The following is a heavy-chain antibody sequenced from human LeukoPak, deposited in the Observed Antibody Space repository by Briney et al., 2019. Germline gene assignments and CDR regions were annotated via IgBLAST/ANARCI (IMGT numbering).Heavy chain of an antibody. CDR3: ARRIANRNWFDP. Sequence: SETLSPTCTVSGGSISSSDYYWGWVRQPPGKGLEWIGSIFYSGAAHCNPSLKSRVTISVDTSNNQFSLMLSSVTAADTAVYYCARRIANRNWFDPWGQGTLVTVSS. CDR1: GGSISSSDYY. D-gene: IGHD1/OR15-1a*01. CDR2: IFYSGAA. J-gene: IGHJ5*02. V-gene: IGHV4-39*01.